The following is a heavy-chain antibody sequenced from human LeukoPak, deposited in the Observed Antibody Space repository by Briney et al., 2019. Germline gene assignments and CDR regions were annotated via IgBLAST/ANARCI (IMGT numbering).Heavy chain of an antibody. CDR1: GGSISNYH. CDR2: IYIGGST. D-gene: IGHD2-2*01. Sequence: SETLSLTCTVSGGSISNYHWNWIRRPAGKGLEWIGNIYIGGSTTYNPSLKSRVTMSVDTSKNQFSLRLSSVTAADTAMYYCARGFCNSNSCPDFYNQHMDVWGKGTTVTVSS. J-gene: IGHJ6*03. V-gene: IGHV4-4*07. CDR3: ARGFCNSNSCPDFYNQHMDV.